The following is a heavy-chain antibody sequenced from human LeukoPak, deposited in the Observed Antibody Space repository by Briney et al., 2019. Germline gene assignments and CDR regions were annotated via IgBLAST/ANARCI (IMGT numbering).Heavy chain of an antibody. Sequence: SETLSLTCTVSGGSISSYYWSWIRRPPGKGLEWIGYIYYSGSTNYNPSLKSRVTISVDTSKNQFSLKLSSVTAADTAVYYCARVRGYSYGIHFDYWGQGTLVTVSS. CDR1: GGSISSYY. CDR3: ARVRGYSYGIHFDY. V-gene: IGHV4-59*01. J-gene: IGHJ4*02. CDR2: IYYSGST. D-gene: IGHD5-18*01.